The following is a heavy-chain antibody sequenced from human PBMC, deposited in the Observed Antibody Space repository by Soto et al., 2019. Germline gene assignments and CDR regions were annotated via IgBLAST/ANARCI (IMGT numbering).Heavy chain of an antibody. V-gene: IGHV2-5*02. CDR1: GFSLSADGVG. Sequence: QITLKESGPTLVKPTQTLTLTCTFSGFSLSADGVGVGWIRQPPGKALEWLALIYWDDDQRYSPSLKTRLTITKDTPKNQVVLTMPTNDPVHTATHYPAHAYSGTSCPHDAFNVWGQGTVVTVSS. J-gene: IGHJ3*01. D-gene: IGHD2-2*01. CDR3: AHAYSGTSCPHDAFNV. CDR2: IYWDDDQ.